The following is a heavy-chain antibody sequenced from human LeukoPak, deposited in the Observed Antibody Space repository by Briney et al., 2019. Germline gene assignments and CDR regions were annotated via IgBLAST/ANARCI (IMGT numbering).Heavy chain of an antibody. CDR2: ISGSGGST. Sequence: PGGSLRLSCAASGFTFSGSALHWVRQAPGKGLEWVSAISGSGGSTYYADSVKGRFTISRDNSKNTLYLQMNSLRAEDTAVYYCAKGGYSIAAYYYYYYMDVWGKGTTVTVSS. V-gene: IGHV3-23*01. CDR3: AKGGYSIAAYYYYYYMDV. D-gene: IGHD6-25*01. CDR1: GFTFSGSA. J-gene: IGHJ6*03.